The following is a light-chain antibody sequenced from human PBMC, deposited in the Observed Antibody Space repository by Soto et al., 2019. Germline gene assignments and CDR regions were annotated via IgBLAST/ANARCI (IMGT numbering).Light chain of an antibody. J-gene: IGKJ2*01. Sequence: EIVLTQSPGTLSLSPGERATLSCRASQSVSSSYLACYQQKPGQAPRLPIYGASSRTTGIPDRYSGSGSGTDFTLTISRLEPEDFAVYYCQQYGSSPPMYTFGQGTKLEIK. CDR2: GAS. CDR3: QQYGSSPPMYT. CDR1: QSVSSSY. V-gene: IGKV3-20*01.